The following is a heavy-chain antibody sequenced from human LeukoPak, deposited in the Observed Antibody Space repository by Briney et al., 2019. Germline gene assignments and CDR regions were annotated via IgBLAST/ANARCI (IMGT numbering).Heavy chain of an antibody. CDR2: IKSDGTGA. J-gene: IGHJ6*04. CDR3: ARDQDGPNCYMDV. D-gene: IGHD2-21*01. V-gene: IGHV3-74*01. Sequence: PGGSLRLSCAASGFSFSSYWMVWVRRAPGKGLVWVSRIKSDGTGATYADSVRGRFTMSRDNAENTLFLQMNSLRAEDTAVYYCARDQDGPNCYMDVWGKGTTVTVSS. CDR1: GFSFSSYW.